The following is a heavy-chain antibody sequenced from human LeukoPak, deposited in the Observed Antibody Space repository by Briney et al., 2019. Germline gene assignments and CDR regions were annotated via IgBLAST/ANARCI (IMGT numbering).Heavy chain of an antibody. J-gene: IGHJ5*02. Sequence: GASVKVSCKASGGTFSSYATSWVRQAPGQGLEWMGGIIAIFGTANYAQKFQGRVTITADESTSTAYMELNSLRSEDTAVYYCARVVTPRYCSSPSCYWKGWFDPWGQGTLVTVSS. CDR1: GGTFSSYA. CDR2: IIAIFGTA. CDR3: ARVVTPRYCSSPSCYWKGWFDP. V-gene: IGHV1-69*13. D-gene: IGHD2-2*01.